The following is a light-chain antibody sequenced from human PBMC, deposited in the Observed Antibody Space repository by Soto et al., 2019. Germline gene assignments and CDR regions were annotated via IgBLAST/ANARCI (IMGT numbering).Light chain of an antibody. J-gene: IGKJ5*01. V-gene: IGKV3-20*01. Sequence: EIGLTQSPGTLSLSPGGRVTLSCRASPYVSSRFLAWYQQKPGQAPRLLIYDATRRATDVPHRFSGSPSGTAFTLTIDSLEPEDFAEYYCQKFLTSPSTFGQGTRL. CDR2: DAT. CDR3: QKFLTSPST. CDR1: PYVSSRF.